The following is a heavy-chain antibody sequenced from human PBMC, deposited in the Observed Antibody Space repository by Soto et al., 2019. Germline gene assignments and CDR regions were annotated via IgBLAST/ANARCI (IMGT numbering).Heavy chain of an antibody. Sequence: ASVKVSCKASGYTFTGYYMHWVRQAPGQGLEWMGWINPNSGGKNYAQKFQGRVTMTRDTSISTTYMELSRLRSDDTAVYYCARARGVVVPAAKRSRWFDPWGQGTLVTVSS. CDR1: GYTFTGYY. CDR2: INPNSGGK. J-gene: IGHJ5*02. V-gene: IGHV1-2*02. D-gene: IGHD2-2*01. CDR3: ARARGVVVPAAKRSRWFDP.